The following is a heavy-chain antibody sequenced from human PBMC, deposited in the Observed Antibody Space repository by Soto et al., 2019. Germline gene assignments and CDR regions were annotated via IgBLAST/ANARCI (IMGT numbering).Heavy chain of an antibody. CDR3: ARVTLPGIAAAGFDY. J-gene: IGHJ4*02. D-gene: IGHD6-13*01. CDR2: INAGNGNT. Sequence: ASVKVSCKASGYTFTSYSMHWVRQSPVQRLEWMGWINAGNGNTKYSQKFQGRVTITRDTSASTAYMELSSLRSEDTAVYYCARVTLPGIAAAGFDYWGQGTPVTVSS. V-gene: IGHV1-3*01. CDR1: GYTFTSYS.